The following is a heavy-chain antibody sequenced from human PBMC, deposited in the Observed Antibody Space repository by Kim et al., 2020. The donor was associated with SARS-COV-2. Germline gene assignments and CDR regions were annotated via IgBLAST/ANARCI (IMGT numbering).Heavy chain of an antibody. CDR2: IWYDGSNK. CDR3: AREWRWYLFNAFDI. D-gene: IGHD6-13*01. CDR1: GFTFSSYG. Sequence: GGSLRLSCAASGFTFSSYGMHWVRQAPGKGLEWVAVIWYDGSNKYYADSVKGRFTISRDNSKNTLYLQMNSLRAEDTAVYYCAREWRWYLFNAFDIWGQGTMVTVSS. J-gene: IGHJ3*02. V-gene: IGHV3-33*01.